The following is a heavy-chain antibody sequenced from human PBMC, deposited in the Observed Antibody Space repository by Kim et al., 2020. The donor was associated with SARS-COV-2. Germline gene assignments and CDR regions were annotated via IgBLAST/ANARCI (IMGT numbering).Heavy chain of an antibody. CDR3: ASNITMVRGVDY. Sequence: SADSVEVRFTISSDNSKNTLYLQMNSLRAEDTAVYYCASNITMVRGVDYWGQGTLVTVSS. D-gene: IGHD3-10*01. J-gene: IGHJ4*02. V-gene: IGHV3-30*01.